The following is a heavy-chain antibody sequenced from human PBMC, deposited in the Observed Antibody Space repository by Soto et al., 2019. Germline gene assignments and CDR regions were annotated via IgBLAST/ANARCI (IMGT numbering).Heavy chain of an antibody. CDR3: ARDFGVAIVYHDAFDI. V-gene: IGHV3-30-3*01. CDR1: GFTFSSYA. J-gene: IGHJ3*02. CDR2: ISYDGSNK. D-gene: IGHD3-3*01. Sequence: QVQLVESGGGVVQPGRSLRLSCAASGFTFSSYAMHWVRQAPGKGLEWVAVISYDGSNKYYADSVKGRFTISRDNSKNTPYLQMNRLRAEDTAVYYCARDFGVAIVYHDAFDIWGQGTMVTVSS.